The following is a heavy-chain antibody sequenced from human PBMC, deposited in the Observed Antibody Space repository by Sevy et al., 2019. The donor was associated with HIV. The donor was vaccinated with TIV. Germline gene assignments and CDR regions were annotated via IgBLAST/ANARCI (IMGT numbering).Heavy chain of an antibody. CDR2: LSFGCGEI. Sequence: GGSLRLSCAAPGFTFSKYSMSWVRQPPGKGLEWVSTLSFGCGEINYADSVKRRFTISRDNSKSSVYLQMNNLRPEDTAVYYCAREGCTKPHDYWGQGTLVTVSS. V-gene: IGHV3-23*01. CDR3: AREGCTKPHDY. CDR1: GFTFSKYS. D-gene: IGHD2-8*01. J-gene: IGHJ4*02.